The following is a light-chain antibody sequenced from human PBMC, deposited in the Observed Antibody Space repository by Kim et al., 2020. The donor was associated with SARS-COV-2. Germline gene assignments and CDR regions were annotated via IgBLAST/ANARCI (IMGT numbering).Light chain of an antibody. CDR1: SLRTYV. V-gene: IGLV3-19*01. Sequence: SSELTQDPAVSVALGQTVRITCQGESLRTYVASWYQHKPGQAPVLVIFAKNSRPSGIPDRFSASTSRNTASLTITEAQAEDEAVYYCNSRDTGGDHLIFG. J-gene: IGLJ2*01. CDR3: NSRDTGGDHLI. CDR2: AKN.